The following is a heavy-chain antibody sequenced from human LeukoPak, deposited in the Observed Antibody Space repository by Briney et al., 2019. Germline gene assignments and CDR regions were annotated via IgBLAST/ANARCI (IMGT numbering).Heavy chain of an antibody. V-gene: IGHV3-74*01. D-gene: IGHD2-21*01. CDR2: INTDGSST. J-gene: IGHJ4*02. CDR1: GFTFSSYW. Sequence: GGSLRLSCAASGFTFSSYWMHWVRQAPGKGLVWVSRINTDGSSTSYADSVKGRFTISRDNAKNTLYLQMNSLRAEDTAVYYCARDILSATVASYFDYWGQGTLVTVSS. CDR3: ARDILSATVASYFDY.